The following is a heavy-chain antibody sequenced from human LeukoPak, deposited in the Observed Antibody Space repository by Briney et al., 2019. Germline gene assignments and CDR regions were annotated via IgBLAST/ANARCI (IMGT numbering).Heavy chain of an antibody. CDR3: ATSPASSCLDD. D-gene: IGHD6-13*01. Sequence: GGSLRLSCAASGFTVSSNYMSWVRQAPGKGLEWISLVYPGGSTYYADSVKGRFTISRDNSKNTLYLQMNSLRAEDTAVYYCATSPASSCLDDWGQGTLVTVSS. V-gene: IGHV3-53*01. CDR2: VYPGGST. CDR1: GFTVSSNY. J-gene: IGHJ4*02.